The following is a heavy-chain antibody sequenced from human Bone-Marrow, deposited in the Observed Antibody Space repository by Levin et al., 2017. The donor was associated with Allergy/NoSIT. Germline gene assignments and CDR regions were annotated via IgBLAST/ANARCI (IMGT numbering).Heavy chain of an antibody. V-gene: IGHV3-66*04. CDR3: ARLDFNYGSYY. J-gene: IGHJ4*02. D-gene: IGHD3-10*01. CDR2: IYSFGST. Sequence: GGFLRLSCVVSGFTISNNYMSWVRQASGKGLEWVAVIYSFGSTNYADSVKGRFTISRANSENTLYLQMNSLRAEDTAIYYCARLDFNYGSYYWGQGTLVTVSS. CDR1: GFTISNNY.